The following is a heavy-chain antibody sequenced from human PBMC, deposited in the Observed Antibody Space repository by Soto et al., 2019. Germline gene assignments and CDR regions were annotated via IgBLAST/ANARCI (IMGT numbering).Heavy chain of an antibody. Sequence: GGSLRLSCAASGFTFSTYAMSWVRQAPGKGLEWVSYISSSSSTIYYADSVKGRFTISRDNAKNSLYLQMNSLRDEDTAVYYCARMGEDTAMVGLWGYYYYGMDVWGQGTTVTVSS. V-gene: IGHV3-48*02. CDR2: ISSSSSTI. D-gene: IGHD5-18*01. CDR1: GFTFSTYA. CDR3: ARMGEDTAMVGLWGYYYYGMDV. J-gene: IGHJ6*02.